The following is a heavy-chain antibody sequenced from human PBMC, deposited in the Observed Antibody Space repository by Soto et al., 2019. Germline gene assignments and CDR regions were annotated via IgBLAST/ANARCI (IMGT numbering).Heavy chain of an antibody. CDR3: VKDESINWYSGHFRH. CDR2: INWKSGSM. Sequence: EVQLVESGGGLVQPGRSLRLSCAASGFTFDDYAMHWVRQVPGKGLEWVSGINWKSGSMGYADSVKGRSAISRDNAKNSLHLQMNSLRAEDTAFYYCVKDESINWYSGHFRHWGQGTLVTVSS. D-gene: IGHD6-13*01. CDR1: GFTFDDYA. J-gene: IGHJ1*01. V-gene: IGHV3-9*01.